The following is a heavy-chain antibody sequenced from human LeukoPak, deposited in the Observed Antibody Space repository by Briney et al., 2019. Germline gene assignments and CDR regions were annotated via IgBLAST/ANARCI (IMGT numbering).Heavy chain of an antibody. D-gene: IGHD2-15*01. V-gene: IGHV5-51*01. J-gene: IGHJ5*02. Sequence: GESLKISCKGSGYSFASYWIGWVRQMPGKGLEWMGIIYPGDSDTRYSPSFQGQVIISADKSISTAYLQWSSLKASDTAMYYCARQMGGCSGGSCHTVWFDPWGQGALVTVSS. CDR3: ARQMGGCSGGSCHTVWFDP. CDR1: GYSFASYW. CDR2: IYPGDSDT.